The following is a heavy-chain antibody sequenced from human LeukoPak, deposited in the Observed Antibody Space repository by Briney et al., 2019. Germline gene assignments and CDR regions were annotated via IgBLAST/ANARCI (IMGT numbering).Heavy chain of an antibody. CDR3: ETATPPRDYYYDSSGYPDRAFDI. J-gene: IGHJ3*02. CDR1: GYTLTELS. D-gene: IGHD3-22*01. V-gene: IGHV1-24*01. Sequence: ASVKVSCQVSGYTLTELSMHWVRQAPGKGLEWMGGFDPEDGETIYAQKFQGRVTMTEDTSTDTAYMELSSLRSEDTAVYYCETATPPRDYYYDSSGYPDRAFDIWGQGTMVTVSS. CDR2: FDPEDGET.